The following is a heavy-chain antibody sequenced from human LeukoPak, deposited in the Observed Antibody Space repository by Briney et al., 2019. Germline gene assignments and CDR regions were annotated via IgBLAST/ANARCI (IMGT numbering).Heavy chain of an antibody. J-gene: IGHJ4*02. V-gene: IGHV1-69*13. CDR2: IIPIFGTA. CDR3: ARGLVRGWPNGGFDY. CDR1: GGTFISYA. Sequence: GASVKVSCKASGGTFISYAISWVRQAPGQGLEWMGGIIPIFGTANYAQKFQGRVTITADESTSTAYMELSSLRSEDTAVYYCARGLVRGWPNGGFDYWGQGTLVTVSS. D-gene: IGHD6-19*01.